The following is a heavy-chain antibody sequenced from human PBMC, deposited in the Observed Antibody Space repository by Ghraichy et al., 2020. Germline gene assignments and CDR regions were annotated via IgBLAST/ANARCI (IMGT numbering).Heavy chain of an antibody. D-gene: IGHD3-22*01. V-gene: IGHV4-39*01. J-gene: IGHJ4*02. CDR2: IYYSGST. Sequence: SETLSLTCTVSGGSISSSSYYWGWIRQPPGKGLEWIGSIYYSGSTYYNPSLKSRVTISVDTSKNQFSLKLSSVTAADTAVYYCARRESGSTAYYWGQGTLVTVSS. CDR3: ARRESGSTAYY. CDR1: GGSISSSSYY.